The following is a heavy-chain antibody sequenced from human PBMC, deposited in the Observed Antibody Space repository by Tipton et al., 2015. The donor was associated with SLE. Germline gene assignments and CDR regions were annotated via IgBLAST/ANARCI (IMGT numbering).Heavy chain of an antibody. D-gene: IGHD4-23*01. CDR1: GYSISTSDSNW. CDR2: IYYRGTA. V-gene: IGHV4-28*01. CDR3: ARTFYGGGDAFDV. Sequence: GLVKPSDTLSLTCADSGYSISTSDSNWWGWIRQPPGKGLEWIGYIYYRGTAYYNPSLRSRVTVSVDTSKNQFSLRLNSVTAVDTAVYYCARTFYGGGDAFDVWGQATKVSVSS. J-gene: IGHJ3*01.